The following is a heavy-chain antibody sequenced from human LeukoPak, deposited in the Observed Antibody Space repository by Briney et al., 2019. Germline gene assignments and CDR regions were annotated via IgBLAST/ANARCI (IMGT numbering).Heavy chain of an antibody. D-gene: IGHD6-19*01. CDR3: ARGRRVAV. J-gene: IGHJ4*02. CDR2: INRSGST. Sequence: PSETLSLTCAVYGGSFSGYYWSWIRQPPGKGLEWIGEINRSGSTNYNPSLKSRVTISVDTSKNQFSLKLSSVTAADTAVYYCARGRRVAVWGQGTLVTVSS. CDR1: GGSFSGYY. V-gene: IGHV4-34*01.